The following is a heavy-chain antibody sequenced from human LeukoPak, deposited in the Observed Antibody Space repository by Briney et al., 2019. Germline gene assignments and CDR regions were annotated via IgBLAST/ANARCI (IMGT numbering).Heavy chain of an antibody. CDR1: SASISSGGYY. V-gene: IGHV4-31*03. CDR3: ARDQGGFSGYDPFYFDY. Sequence: PSETLSLTCTVSSASISSGGYYWSWIRQHPGKDLEWIGHIYYRGSTYYNPSLKSRVTISVDTSKNQFSLKLSSVTAADTAVYYCARDQGGFSGYDPFYFDYWGQGTLVTVSS. D-gene: IGHD5-12*01. CDR2: IYYRGST. J-gene: IGHJ4*02.